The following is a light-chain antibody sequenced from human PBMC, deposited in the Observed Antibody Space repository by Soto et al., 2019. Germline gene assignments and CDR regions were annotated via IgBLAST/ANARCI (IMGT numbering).Light chain of an antibody. V-gene: IGLV1-40*01. J-gene: IGLJ3*02. CDR2: GDT. CDR3: QSFDSSLSGWV. Sequence: QSVLTQPPSVSAAPGQRVTISCTGSSSNIGAGYDVHWYQQLPGTAPKLLVSGDTNRPSGVPDRFSSSKSGTSASLAITGLRAEDEADYYCQSFDSSLSGWVFGGGTKLTV. CDR1: SSNIGAGYD.